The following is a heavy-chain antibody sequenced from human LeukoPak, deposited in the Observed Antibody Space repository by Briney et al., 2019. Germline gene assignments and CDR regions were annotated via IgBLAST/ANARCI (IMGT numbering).Heavy chain of an antibody. CDR1: GYTFTSYY. CDR2: INPSGDNT. D-gene: IGHD3-3*01. Sequence: ASVKVSCKASGYTFTSYYMYWVRQAPGQGLEWMGIINPSGDNTNYAQKFQGRVTMTRDMSTTTVYMELSSLRSVDTAVYYCARGPHRRTYDRDNWFDPWGQGTLVTVSS. CDR3: ARGPHRRTYDRDNWFDP. V-gene: IGHV1-46*01. J-gene: IGHJ5*02.